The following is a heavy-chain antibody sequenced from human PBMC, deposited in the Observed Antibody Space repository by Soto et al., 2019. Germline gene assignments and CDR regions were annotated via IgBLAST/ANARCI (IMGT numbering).Heavy chain of an antibody. V-gene: IGHV5-51*01. Sequence: GVSLKISCKFSRSTFINHWIAWLLQMPGKGLEWMGIIYPGDSDARYSPSFAGQVTISVDKSITTAYLHWSSLQASDSAVYYCARPGYLAATPADVFAIGAHGTLVT. CDR1: RSTFINHW. D-gene: IGHD6-13*01. J-gene: IGHJ3*02. CDR2: IYPGDSDA. CDR3: ARPGYLAATPADVFAI.